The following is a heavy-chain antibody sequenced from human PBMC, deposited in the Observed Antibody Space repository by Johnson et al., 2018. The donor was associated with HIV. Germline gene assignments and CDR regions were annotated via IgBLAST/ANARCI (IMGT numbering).Heavy chain of an antibody. CDR1: GFTLSRYD. CDR3: ARGLTGDDAFDI. Sequence: VQLVESGGGLVQPGGSLRLSCAASGFTLSRYDMHWVPQPTGKGLEWVSGIGTSGDTYYPGSVKGRFTISRENAKNSLYLQMNSLRAGDTAVYYCARGLTGDDAFDIWGQGTMVTVSS. J-gene: IGHJ3*02. V-gene: IGHV3-13*01. CDR2: IGTSGDT. D-gene: IGHD7-27*01.